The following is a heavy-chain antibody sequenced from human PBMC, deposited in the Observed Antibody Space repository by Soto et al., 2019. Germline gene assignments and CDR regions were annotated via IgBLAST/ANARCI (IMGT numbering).Heavy chain of an antibody. V-gene: IGHV3-48*01. CDR2: IDSGGGTI. CDR1: GFTFSSYS. J-gene: IGHJ4*02. Sequence: EVQLVESGGGLVQPGGSLRLSCAASGFTFSSYSMIWVRQPPGKGLECISYIDSGGGTIYQTDSVKGRFTISRDNAKNSLYLQMNSLRGEDTAVHYCARRTSGWYSDYWGLGTLVTVSS. D-gene: IGHD6-19*01. CDR3: ARRTSGWYSDY.